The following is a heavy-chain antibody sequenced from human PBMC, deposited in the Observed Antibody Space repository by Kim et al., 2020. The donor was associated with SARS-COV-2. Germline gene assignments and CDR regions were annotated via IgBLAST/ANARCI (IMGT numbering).Heavy chain of an antibody. D-gene: IGHD5-12*01. CDR1: GFTFSSYG. CDR3: AKDAGWLQLEGSSDY. V-gene: IGHV3-30*18. J-gene: IGHJ4*02. Sequence: GGSLRLSCAASGFTFSSYGMHWVRQAPGKGLEWVAVISYDGSNKYYADSVKGRFTISRDNSKNTLYLQMNSLRAEDTAVYYCAKDAGWLQLEGSSDYWGQGTLVTVSS. CDR2: ISYDGSNK.